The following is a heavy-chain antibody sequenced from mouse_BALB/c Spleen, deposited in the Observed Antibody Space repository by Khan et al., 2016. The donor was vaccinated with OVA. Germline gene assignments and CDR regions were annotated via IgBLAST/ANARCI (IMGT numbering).Heavy chain of an antibody. CDR3: ASGRLLLRYPDYVDY. V-gene: IGHV3-2*02. Sequence: EVQLQESGPGLLKPSQSLSLTCTVTGYSITSDYVRNWIRQFPGNKLEWRAYISYSGSTTYSPSFRSRTSITPDTSKNPIFLQLNSVTTDDPATYYCASGRLLLRYPDYVDYWGQGTTLTVSS. D-gene: IGHD1-1*01. CDR2: ISYSGST. CDR1: GYSITSDYV. J-gene: IGHJ2*01.